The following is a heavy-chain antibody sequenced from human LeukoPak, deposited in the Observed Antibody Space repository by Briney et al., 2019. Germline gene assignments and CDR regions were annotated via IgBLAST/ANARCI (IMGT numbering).Heavy chain of an antibody. CDR1: GGSFSGYY. D-gene: IGHD3-9*01. CDR3: ASRVLRYFDWLPSAEYFQH. CDR2: INHSGST. V-gene: IGHV4-34*01. Sequence: KPSETLSLTCAVYGGSFSGYYWSWIRQPPGKGLEWIGEINHSGSTNYNPSLESRVTISVDTSKNQFSLKLSSVTAADTAVYYCASRVLRYFDWLPSAEYFQHWGQGTLVTVSS. J-gene: IGHJ1*01.